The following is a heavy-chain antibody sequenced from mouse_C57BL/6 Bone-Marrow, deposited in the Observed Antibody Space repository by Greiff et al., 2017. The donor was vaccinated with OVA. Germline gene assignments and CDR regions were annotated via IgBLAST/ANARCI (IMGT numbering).Heavy chain of an antibody. CDR1: GYTFTDYY. J-gene: IGHJ4*01. CDR3: ARGWLLRGGAMDY. V-gene: IGHV1-26*01. D-gene: IGHD2-3*01. Sequence: EVQLQQSGPELVKPGASVKISCKASGYTFTDYYMNWVKQSHGKSLEWIGDINPNNGGTSYNQKFKGKATLTVDKSSSTAYMELRSLTSEDSAVYYCARGWLLRGGAMDYWGQGTSVTVSS. CDR2: INPNNGGT.